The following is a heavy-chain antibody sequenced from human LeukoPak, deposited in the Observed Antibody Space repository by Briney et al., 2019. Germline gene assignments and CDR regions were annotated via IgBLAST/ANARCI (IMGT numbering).Heavy chain of an antibody. Sequence: PGGSLRLSCAASGFTFSTYAMSWVRQAPGKGLEWVSLIGGSDGRTRYADSVKGRFTISRDNSENTLYLEMNSLRAEDTAVYYCAKDSSSYDWGYMDVWGKGTTVTISS. J-gene: IGHJ6*03. D-gene: IGHD3-22*01. V-gene: IGHV3-23*01. CDR3: AKDSSSYDWGYMDV. CDR1: GFTFSTYA. CDR2: IGGSDGRT.